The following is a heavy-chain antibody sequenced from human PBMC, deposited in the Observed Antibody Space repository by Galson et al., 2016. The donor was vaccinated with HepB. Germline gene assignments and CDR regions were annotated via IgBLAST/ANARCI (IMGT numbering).Heavy chain of an antibody. J-gene: IGHJ4*02. CDR3: AREMHVAAAAAFDY. CDR1: EFTFSTYG. CDR2: IWHDGSNK. V-gene: IGHV3-33*01. D-gene: IGHD6-13*01. Sequence: SLRLSCAASEFTFSTYGMHWVCQAPGKGLEWVALIWHDGSNKYYADSVKGRFTISRDKPKNTLYLQMNSLKVEDTAVYYCAREMHVAAAAAFDYWGRGTPVTVSS.